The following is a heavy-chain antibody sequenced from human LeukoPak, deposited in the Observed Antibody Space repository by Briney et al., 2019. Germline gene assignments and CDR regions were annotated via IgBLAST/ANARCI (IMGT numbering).Heavy chain of an antibody. D-gene: IGHD2-15*01. V-gene: IGHV4-61*02. J-gene: IGHJ5*02. CDR1: GDSISSDTYY. CDR3: SGTRRYCSGGSCYNWFDP. Sequence: SQTLSLTCTVSGDSISSDTYYWSWIRQPAGKGLEWIGRIYASGNSNYNASLKSRVTISIDTSKNQFSLRLSSVIAADTAVYYCSGTRRYCSGGSCYNWFDPWGQGTLVTVSS. CDR2: IYASGNS.